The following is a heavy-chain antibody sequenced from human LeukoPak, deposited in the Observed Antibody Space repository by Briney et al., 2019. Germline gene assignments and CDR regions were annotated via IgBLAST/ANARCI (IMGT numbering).Heavy chain of an antibody. CDR1: GGTFSSYA. J-gene: IGHJ2*01. D-gene: IGHD6-19*01. V-gene: IGHV1-69*05. CDR2: IIPVFGTA. CDR3: ARDRVPGSLYFDL. Sequence: ASVKVSCKASGGTFSSYAISWVRQAPGQGLEWMGGIIPVFGTANYAQKFQGRVTITTDESTSTAYMELSSLRSEDTAVYYCARDRVPGSLYFDLWGRGTLVTVSS.